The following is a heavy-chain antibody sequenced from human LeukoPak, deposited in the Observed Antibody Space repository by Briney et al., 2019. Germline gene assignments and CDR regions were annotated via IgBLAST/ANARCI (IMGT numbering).Heavy chain of an antibody. CDR1: DY. D-gene: IGHD3-10*01. J-gene: IGHJ6*03. V-gene: IGHV4-59*01. CDR2: IYYRGST. CDR3: ARVLHGSGSLYYYYYYMDV. Sequence: SETLSLTCTVSDYWSWIRQPPGKGLEWIGYIYYRGSTKYNPSLKSRVTISVDKSKNQFSLKLSSVTAADTAVYYCARVLHGSGSLYYYYYYMDVWGKGTTVTISS.